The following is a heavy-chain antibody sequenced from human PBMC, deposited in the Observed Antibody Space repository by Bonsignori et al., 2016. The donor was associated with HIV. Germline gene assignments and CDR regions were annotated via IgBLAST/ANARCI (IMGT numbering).Heavy chain of an antibody. Sequence: WVRQAPGQGLEWMGWINPNSGGTNYAQKFQGRVTMTRDTSISTAYMELSRLRSDDTAVYYCARAGRVAVAGTSHVCFDYWGQGTLVTVSS. V-gene: IGHV1-2*02. J-gene: IGHJ4*02. D-gene: IGHD6-19*01. CDR2: INPNSGGT. CDR3: ARAGRVAVAGTSHVCFDY.